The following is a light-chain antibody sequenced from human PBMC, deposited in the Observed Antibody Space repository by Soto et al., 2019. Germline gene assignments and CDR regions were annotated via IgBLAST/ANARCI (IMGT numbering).Light chain of an antibody. Sequence: QSVLTQPPSASGSPGQSVTISCTGTKNDIGVYDFVSWYQYHPGKAPRLIIYEVVQRPSGVPDRFSGSKSGNTASLTVSGLQAAGEADYFCKSYAGSNTYVFGSGTKV. V-gene: IGLV2-8*01. CDR3: KSYAGSNTYV. CDR1: KNDIGVYDF. J-gene: IGLJ1*01. CDR2: EVV.